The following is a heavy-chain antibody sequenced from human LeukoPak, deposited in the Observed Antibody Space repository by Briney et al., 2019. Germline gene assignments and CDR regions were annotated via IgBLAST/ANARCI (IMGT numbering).Heavy chain of an antibody. J-gene: IGHJ4*02. CDR1: GFTFSSYS. CDR3: ARDRGLRFLEWLPNFDY. V-gene: IGHV3-21*01. CDR2: ISSSSSYI. Sequence: GGSLRLSCAASGFTFSSYSMNWVRQAPGKGLEWVSSISSSSSYIYYADSVKGRFTISRDNAKNSLYLQMNSLRAEDTAVYYCARDRGLRFLEWLPNFDYWGQGTLVTVSS. D-gene: IGHD3-3*01.